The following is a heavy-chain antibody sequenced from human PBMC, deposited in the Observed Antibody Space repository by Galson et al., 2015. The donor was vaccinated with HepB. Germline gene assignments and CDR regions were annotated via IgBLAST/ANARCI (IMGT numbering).Heavy chain of an antibody. CDR1: GDIFTNYW. V-gene: IGHV5-51*01. Sequence: QSGAEVKKPGESLKISCKASGDIFTNYWINWVRQMPGKGLEWMGIVYLGDSDTRYSPSFEGQVTISADKSLRTAYLQWSTLKASDTAIYYCARHVEVEMGTIKRYLGTWGRGNLVIVSS. CDR2: VYLGDSDT. J-gene: IGHJ5*02. CDR3: ARHVEVEMGTIKRYLGT. D-gene: IGHD5-24*01.